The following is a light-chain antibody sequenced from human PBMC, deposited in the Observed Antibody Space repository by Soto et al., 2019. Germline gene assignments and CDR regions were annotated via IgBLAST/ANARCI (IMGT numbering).Light chain of an antibody. CDR3: QHYNSYSEA. V-gene: IGKV1-5*03. CDR2: KAS. CDR1: QTISSW. Sequence: DIQMTHSPSALSGCVGDRVTITCRASQTISSWLAWYQQKPGKAPKLLIYKASTLKSGVPSRFSGSGSGTEFTLTISSLQPDDFATYYCQHYNSYSEAFGQGTKV. J-gene: IGKJ1*01.